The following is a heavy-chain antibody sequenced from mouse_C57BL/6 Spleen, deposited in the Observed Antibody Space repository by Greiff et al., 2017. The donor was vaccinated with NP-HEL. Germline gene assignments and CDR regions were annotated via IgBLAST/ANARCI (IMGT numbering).Heavy chain of an antibody. D-gene: IGHD1-1*01. V-gene: IGHV1-80*01. CDR2: IYPGDGDT. CDR1: GYAFSSYW. J-gene: IGHJ2*01. Sequence: QVQLQQSGAELVKPGASVKISCKASGYAFSSYWMNWVKQRPGKGLEWIGQIYPGDGDTNYNGKFKGKATLTADKSSSTAYMQLSSLTSEDSAVYFCARLGTTVVGFDYWGQGTTLTVSS. CDR3: ARLGTTVVGFDY.